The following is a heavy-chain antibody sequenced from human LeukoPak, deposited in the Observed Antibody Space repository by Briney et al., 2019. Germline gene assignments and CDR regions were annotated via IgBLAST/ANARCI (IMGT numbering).Heavy chain of an antibody. V-gene: IGHV3-23*01. Sequence: PRGSLRLSCAASGFTFSNYAMSWVRQAPGKGLEWVSAISGSGDSRYYGDSVKGRFTISRDNSKNTLYLQVNSLRAEDTAVYYCAKGQSLRSYNWFDPWGQGTLVTVSS. J-gene: IGHJ5*02. CDR3: AKGQSLRSYNWFDP. D-gene: IGHD6-6*01. CDR1: GFTFSNYA. CDR2: ISGSGDSR.